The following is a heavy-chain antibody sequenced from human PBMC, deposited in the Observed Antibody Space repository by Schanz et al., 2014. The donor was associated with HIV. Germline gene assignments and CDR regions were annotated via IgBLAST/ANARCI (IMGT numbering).Heavy chain of an antibody. J-gene: IGHJ4*02. CDR1: GFTFSNYA. D-gene: IGHD3-10*01. V-gene: IGHV3-23*04. CDR3: ARGFQGFDY. CDR2: ISESGGRT. Sequence: VQLVESGGGVVQPGRSLRLSCAASGFTFSNYAMSWVRQAPGKGLEWVSSISESGGRTYYADSVNGRFTISRDNSKNTLYLQMNSLRAEDTSVYYCARGFQGFDYWGQGTLVTVSP.